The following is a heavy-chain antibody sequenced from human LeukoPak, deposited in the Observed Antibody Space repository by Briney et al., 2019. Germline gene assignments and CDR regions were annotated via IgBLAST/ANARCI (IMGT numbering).Heavy chain of an antibody. V-gene: IGHV4-34*01. J-gene: IGHJ6*03. CDR1: GGSFSGYY. Sequence: SETLSLTCAVCGGSFSGYYWSWIRQPPGKGLEWIGEINHSGSTNYNPSLKSRVTISVDTSKNQFSLKLSSVTAADTAVYYCARVSTPSSYYYYYYMDVWGKGATVTVSS. CDR3: ARVSTPSSYYYYYYMDV. D-gene: IGHD6-13*01. CDR2: INHSGST.